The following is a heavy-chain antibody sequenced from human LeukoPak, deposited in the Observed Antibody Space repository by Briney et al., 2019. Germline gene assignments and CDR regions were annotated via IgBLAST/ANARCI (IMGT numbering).Heavy chain of an antibody. CDR1: GFTFSSYG. J-gene: IGHJ3*02. D-gene: IGHD3-22*01. CDR2: ISGSGGST. V-gene: IGHV3-23*01. CDR3: ANYYDSSGYGAFDI. Sequence: GGSLRLSCAASGFTFSSYGMSWVRQAPGKGLEWVSAISGSGGSTYYADSVKGRFTISRDNSKNTLYLQMNSLRAEDTAVYYCANYYDSSGYGAFDIWGQGTMVTVSS.